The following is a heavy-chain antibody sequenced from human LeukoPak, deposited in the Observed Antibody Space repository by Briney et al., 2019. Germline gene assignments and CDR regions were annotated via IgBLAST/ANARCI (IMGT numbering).Heavy chain of an antibody. CDR2: IYHRGTT. V-gene: IGHV4-38-2*01. J-gene: IGHJ4*02. Sequence: PSETLPLTCAVSGYSISSGYYWGWIRQSPGKGLEWIGSIYHRGTTYYNPSLKRRVTISVDTSKNQFSLKLSSVTAADTAVYYCARIAMFYYESSGYYSGYWGQGTLVTVSS. CDR3: ARIAMFYYESSGYYSGY. CDR1: GYSISSGYY. D-gene: IGHD3-22*01.